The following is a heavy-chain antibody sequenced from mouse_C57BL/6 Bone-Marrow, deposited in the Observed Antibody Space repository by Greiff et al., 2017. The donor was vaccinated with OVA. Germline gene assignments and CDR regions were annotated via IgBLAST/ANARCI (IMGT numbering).Heavy chain of an antibody. Sequence: LVESGAELARPGASVKLSCKASGYTFTSYGISWVKQRTGQGLEWIGEIYPRSGNTYYNEKFKGKATLTADKSSSTAYMELRSLTSEDSAVYFCARGATVVGVDYWGQGTSVTVSS. CDR1: GYTFTSYG. CDR2: IYPRSGNT. J-gene: IGHJ4*01. D-gene: IGHD1-1*01. V-gene: IGHV1-81*01. CDR3: ARGATVVGVDY.